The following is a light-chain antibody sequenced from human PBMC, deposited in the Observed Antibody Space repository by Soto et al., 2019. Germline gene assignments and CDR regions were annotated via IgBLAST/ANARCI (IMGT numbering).Light chain of an antibody. CDR3: QQSYGAPRT. CDR1: QSISSY. CDR2: AAS. Sequence: DIQMTQSPSPLSASVGDRVTITCRASQSISSYLNWYQQKPGKAPKLLIYAASTLQSGVPSRFSGSGFGTDFTLTISSLQPEDFATYYCQQSYGAPRTFGQGTKVDIK. V-gene: IGKV1-39*01. J-gene: IGKJ1*01.